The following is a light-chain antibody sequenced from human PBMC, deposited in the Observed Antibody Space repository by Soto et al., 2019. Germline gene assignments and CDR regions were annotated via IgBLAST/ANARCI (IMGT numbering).Light chain of an antibody. CDR1: QSVLYSSNNKNY. Sequence: DIVMTQSPVSLAVSLGERATINCKSSQSVLYSSNNKNYLAWYQQKPGQPPQLLIYWASTGESGVPDRFSGSGSGTDFTLTISNLQAEDVAVYYCQQYYTAPLTFGGGTKVEIK. J-gene: IGKJ4*01. V-gene: IGKV4-1*01. CDR2: WAS. CDR3: QQYYTAPLT.